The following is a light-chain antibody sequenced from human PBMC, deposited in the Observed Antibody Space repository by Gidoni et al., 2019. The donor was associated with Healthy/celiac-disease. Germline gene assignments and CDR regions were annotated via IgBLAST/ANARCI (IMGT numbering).Light chain of an antibody. Sequence: IQLPPSPSSLSASVGERVTITCRASHGISNYLAWYQQKPGKVPKLLIYAASTLQSGVPSRFSGSGSGTEFTLTISSLQTEDVATYYCQKYNSAPRTFGQGTKVEIK. CDR2: AAS. CDR3: QKYNSAPRT. J-gene: IGKJ1*01. V-gene: IGKV1-27*01. CDR1: HGISNY.